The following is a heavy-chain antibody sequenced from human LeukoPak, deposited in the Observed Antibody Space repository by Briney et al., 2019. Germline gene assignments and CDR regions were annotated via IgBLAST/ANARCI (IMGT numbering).Heavy chain of an antibody. CDR2: IIPIFGTA. Sequence: SVKVSCKASGGTFSSYAISWVRQSPGQGLEWMGRIIPIFGTANYAQKFQGRVTITTDESTSTAYMELSSLRSEDTAVYYCASPVPAATQSEYFQHWGQGTLVTVSS. CDR3: ASPVPAATQSEYFQH. CDR1: GGTFSSYA. V-gene: IGHV1-69*05. D-gene: IGHD2-2*01. J-gene: IGHJ1*01.